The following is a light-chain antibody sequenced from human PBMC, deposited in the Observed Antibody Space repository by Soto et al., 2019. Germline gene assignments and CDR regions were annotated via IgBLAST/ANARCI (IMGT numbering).Light chain of an antibody. V-gene: IGLV2-14*01. J-gene: IGLJ1*01. CDR2: EVS. CDR1: SSDVGTYNY. CDR3: SSYTGNSFV. Sequence: QSALTQPASVSGSPGQSITISCTGTSSDVGTYNYVSWYQQHRGKAPKLMIYEVSNRPSGISNRFSGSKSGNTASLTISGLQADDEADYYCSSYTGNSFVFGTGTKLTVL.